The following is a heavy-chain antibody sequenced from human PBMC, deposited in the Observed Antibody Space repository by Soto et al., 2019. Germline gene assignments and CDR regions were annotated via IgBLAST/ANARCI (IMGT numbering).Heavy chain of an antibody. CDR3: ARAGCDGGTCYTLVGLRYGMDV. Sequence: QVQLVESGGGVVQPGRSLRLSCAASGFTFSNYAMYWVRQAPGKGLEWVAVISYEGNNKYYADSVKGRFTISRDNSKNTLYLQMNSLSAEDTAVYYCARAGCDGGTCYTLVGLRYGMDVWGQGTTVTVSS. CDR1: GFTFSNYA. V-gene: IGHV3-30-3*01. CDR2: ISYEGNNK. J-gene: IGHJ6*02. D-gene: IGHD2-15*01.